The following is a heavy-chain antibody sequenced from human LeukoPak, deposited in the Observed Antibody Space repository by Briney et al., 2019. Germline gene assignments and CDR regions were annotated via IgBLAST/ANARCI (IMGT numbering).Heavy chain of an antibody. CDR1: GYTFTAYY. CDR3: ARGYYYDSSAGPSEY. V-gene: IGHV1-46*01. CDR2: INHSGGIT. Sequence: ASVKVSRKASGYTFTAYYMHWVRQAPGKGLEWMGIINHSGGITGYAQKFQGRVTMARDTSTSTVYMELSSLGSEDTAVYYCARGYYYDSSAGPSEYWGQGTLVTVSS. D-gene: IGHD3-22*01. J-gene: IGHJ4*02.